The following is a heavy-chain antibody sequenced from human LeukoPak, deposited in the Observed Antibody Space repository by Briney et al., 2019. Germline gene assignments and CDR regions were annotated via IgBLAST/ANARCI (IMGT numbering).Heavy chain of an antibody. D-gene: IGHD4-17*01. CDR2: IKQDGSEK. CDR3: ARDSSPTVTITDDY. CDR1: GFTFSRYW. J-gene: IGHJ4*02. Sequence: GGSLRLSCTTSGFTFSRYWMSWVRQAPGKGLEWVANIKQDGSEKYYVDSVKGRFTISRDNAKNSLYLQMNSLRAEDTAVYYCARDSSPTVTITDDYWGQGTLVTVSS. V-gene: IGHV3-7*01.